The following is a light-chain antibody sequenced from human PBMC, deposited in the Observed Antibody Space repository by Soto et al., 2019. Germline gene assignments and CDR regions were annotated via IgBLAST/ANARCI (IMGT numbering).Light chain of an antibody. CDR3: QQLITYPHT. J-gene: IGKJ1*01. V-gene: IGKV1-9*01. Sequence: DIQLTQYPSFLSASVGDRVTMTCRASQGVSTYLAWYQQKPGKAPKLLIHGASTLQSGVPSRLSGSGSGTEFALAIISLQPEEFAPYDGQQLITYPHTFGQGTKVEI. CDR1: QGVSTY. CDR2: GAS.